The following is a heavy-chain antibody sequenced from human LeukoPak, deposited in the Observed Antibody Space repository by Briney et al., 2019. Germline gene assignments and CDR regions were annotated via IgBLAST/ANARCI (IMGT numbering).Heavy chain of an antibody. D-gene: IGHD1-26*01. V-gene: IGHV1-24*01. Sequence: ASVKVSCKVSGYTLTELSMHWVRQAPGKGLEWMGGFDPEDGETIYAQKFQGRVTMTRDMSTSTVYMELSSLRSEDTAVYYCARDSGSYVYDYWGQGTLVTVSS. CDR3: ARDSGSYVYDY. CDR1: GYTLTELS. J-gene: IGHJ4*02. CDR2: FDPEDGET.